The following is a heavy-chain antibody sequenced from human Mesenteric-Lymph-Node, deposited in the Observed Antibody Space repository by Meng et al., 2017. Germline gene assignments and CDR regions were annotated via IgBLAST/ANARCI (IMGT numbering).Heavy chain of an antibody. CDR2: IYTSGST. CDR1: GGSISSGSYY. J-gene: IGHJ6*02. CDR3: ARDMVGYYDSSGYYPYYYYGMDV. Sequence: LRLSCTVSGGSISSGSYYWSWIRQPAGKGLEWIGRIYTSGSTNYNPSLKSRVTISVDTSKNQFSLKLSSVTAADTAVYYCARDMVGYYDSSGYYPYYYYGMDVWGQGTTVTVSS. V-gene: IGHV4-61*02. D-gene: IGHD3-22*01.